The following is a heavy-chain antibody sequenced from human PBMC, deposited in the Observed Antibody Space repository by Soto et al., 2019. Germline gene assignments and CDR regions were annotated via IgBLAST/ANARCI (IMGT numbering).Heavy chain of an antibody. CDR3: ARDLRRYYYGSGSPNWFAP. V-gene: IGHV1-69*01. CDR2: IIPIFGTA. J-gene: IGHJ5*02. Sequence: QVQLVQSGAEVKKPGSSVKVSCKASGGTFSSYAISWVRQAPGQGLEWMGGIIPIFGTANYAQKFQGRVTITADESTSTAYMELSSLSSEDTAVYYCARDLRRYYYGSGSPNWFAPWGQGTLVNVSS. CDR1: GGTFSSYA. D-gene: IGHD3-10*01.